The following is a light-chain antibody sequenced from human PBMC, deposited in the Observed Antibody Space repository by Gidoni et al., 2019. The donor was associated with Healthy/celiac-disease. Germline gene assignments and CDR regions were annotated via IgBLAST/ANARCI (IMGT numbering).Light chain of an antibody. CDR1: QSISSY. V-gene: IGKV1-39*01. CDR2: AAS. Sequence: DIQMTQSPSSLSASVGDRVTITCRASQSISSYLNWYQQKPGKAPKLLIYAASSLQSGVPSRFSGSGSGTDFTLTSSILQPADFATYYCQQSYSTPFTFXPXTKVDIK. J-gene: IGKJ3*01. CDR3: QQSYSTPFT.